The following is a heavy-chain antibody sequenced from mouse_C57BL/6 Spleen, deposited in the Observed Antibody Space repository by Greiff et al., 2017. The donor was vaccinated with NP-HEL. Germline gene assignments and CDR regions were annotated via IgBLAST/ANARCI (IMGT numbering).Heavy chain of an antibody. CDR2: INPNNGGT. CDR3: ARAYYGSRFAY. V-gene: IGHV1-18*01. J-gene: IGHJ3*01. Sequence: EVQVVESGPELVKPGASVKIPCKASGYTFTDYNMDWVKQSHGKSLEWIGDINPNNGGTIYNQKFKGKATLTVDKSSSTAYMELRSLTSEDTAVYYCARAYYGSRFAYWGQGTLVTVSA. CDR1: GYTFTDYN. D-gene: IGHD1-1*01.